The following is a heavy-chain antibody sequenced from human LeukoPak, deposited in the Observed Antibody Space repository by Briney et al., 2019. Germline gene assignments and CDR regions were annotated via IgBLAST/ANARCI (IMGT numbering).Heavy chain of an antibody. CDR2: IYHSGST. D-gene: IGHD5-24*01. V-gene: IGHV4-30-2*01. Sequence: PSETLSLTCAVSGGSISSGGYSWSWIRQPPGKGLEWIGYIYHSGSTYYNPSLKSRVTISVDRSKNQFSLKLSSVTAADTAVYYCARVKMATFLDYWGQGTLVTVSS. CDR1: GGSISSGGYS. J-gene: IGHJ4*02. CDR3: ARVKMATFLDY.